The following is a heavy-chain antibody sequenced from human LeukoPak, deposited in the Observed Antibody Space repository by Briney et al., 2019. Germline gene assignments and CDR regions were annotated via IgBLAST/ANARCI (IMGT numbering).Heavy chain of an antibody. CDR2: ISAYNGNT. V-gene: IGHV1-18*01. CDR1: GYTFTSYG. CDR3: ARAVYSSSSYYYYYYYMDV. D-gene: IGHD6-13*01. J-gene: IGHJ6*03. Sequence: ASVKVSCKASGYTFTSYGISWVRQGPGQGLEWMGWISAYNGNTNYAQKLQGRVTMTTDTSTSTAYMELRSLRSDDTAVYYCARAVYSSSSYYYYYYYMDVWGKGTTVTVSS.